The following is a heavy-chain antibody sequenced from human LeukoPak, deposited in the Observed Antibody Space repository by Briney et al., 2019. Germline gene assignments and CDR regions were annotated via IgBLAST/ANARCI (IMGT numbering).Heavy chain of an antibody. Sequence: SETLSLTCTVSGGSISSSSYYWGWIRQPPGKGLEWIGSIYYSGSTYYNPSLKSRVAISVDTSKNQFSLKLTSVTAADTAVYYCAREGIWFGDPYYFDYWGQGTLVTVSS. V-gene: IGHV4-39*07. D-gene: IGHD3-10*01. J-gene: IGHJ4*02. CDR3: AREGIWFGDPYYFDY. CDR2: IYYSGST. CDR1: GGSISSSSYY.